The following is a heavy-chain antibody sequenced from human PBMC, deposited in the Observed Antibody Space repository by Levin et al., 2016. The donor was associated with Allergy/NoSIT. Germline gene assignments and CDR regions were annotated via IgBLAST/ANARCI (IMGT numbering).Heavy chain of an antibody. CDR3: ARVGPDFWSGHSPNWFDP. Sequence: GESLKISCAAPGFTFSSYVMYWVRQAPGKGPEWVAVISYDGSNKYYTDSVKGRFTVSRDNSKNTLYLQMNSLRAEDTAVYYCARVGPDFWSGHSPNWFDPWGQGTLVTVSS. J-gene: IGHJ5*02. V-gene: IGHV3-30*04. CDR2: ISYDGSNK. D-gene: IGHD3-3*01. CDR1: GFTFSSYV.